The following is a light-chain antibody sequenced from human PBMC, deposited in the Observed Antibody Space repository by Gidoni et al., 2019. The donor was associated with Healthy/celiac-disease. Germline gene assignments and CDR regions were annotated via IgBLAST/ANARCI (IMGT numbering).Light chain of an antibody. CDR1: QSINSW. V-gene: IGKV1-5*03. J-gene: IGKJ3*01. CDR2: KAS. CDR3: QQYNSYST. Sequence: DIQMTQSPSTLSASVGDRVTITSRASQSINSWLAGYQQKPGKAPKLLIYKASSLESGVPSRFSGSGSGTEFTLTISSLQPDDFATYYCQQYNSYSTFGPGTKVDIK.